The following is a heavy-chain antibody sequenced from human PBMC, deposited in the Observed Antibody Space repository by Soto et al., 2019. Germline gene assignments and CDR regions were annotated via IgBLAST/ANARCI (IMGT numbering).Heavy chain of an antibody. D-gene: IGHD1-1*01. J-gene: IGHJ5*02. CDR2: ISAYNGNT. CDR3: ARGRQNWNDGWFDP. CDR1: GYTCTSYG. Sequence: SVKVSYRASGYTCTSYGISWLRQAPGQGLEWMGWISAYNGNTNYAQKLQGRVTMTTDTSTSTAYMELRSLRSDDTAVYYCARGRQNWNDGWFDPWGQGTLVTVSS. V-gene: IGHV1-18*01.